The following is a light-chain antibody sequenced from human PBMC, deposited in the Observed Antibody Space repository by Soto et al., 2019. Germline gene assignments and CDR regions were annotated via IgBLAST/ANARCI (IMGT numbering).Light chain of an antibody. J-gene: IGLJ1*01. CDR1: SSDIGDYDY. CDR2: EVS. CDR3: NSYATGNTRV. V-gene: IGLV2-14*01. Sequence: QAALTQPASVSGSPGQTITISCTGSSSDIGDYDYVSWYQQHPGKAPKVLISEVSNRPSGVSNRFSGSKSGNTASLTISGLQAEDEADYYCNSYATGNTRVFGNGTKGTGL.